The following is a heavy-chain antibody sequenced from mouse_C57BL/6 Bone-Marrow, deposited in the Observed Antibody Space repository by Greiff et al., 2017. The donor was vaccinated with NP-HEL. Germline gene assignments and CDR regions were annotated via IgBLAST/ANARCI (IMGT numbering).Heavy chain of an antibody. CDR3: AKHGWFPFAY. V-gene: IGHV2-9*01. Sequence: VKLMESGPGLVAPSQSLSITCTVSGFSLTSYGVDWVRQPPGKGLEWLGVIWGGGSTNNNSALMSRLSICKDNSKSQVFLKMNRLQTDVTAMYYCAKHGWFPFAYWGQGTLVTVSA. J-gene: IGHJ3*01. CDR1: GFSLTSYG. CDR2: IWGGGST. D-gene: IGHD2-3*01.